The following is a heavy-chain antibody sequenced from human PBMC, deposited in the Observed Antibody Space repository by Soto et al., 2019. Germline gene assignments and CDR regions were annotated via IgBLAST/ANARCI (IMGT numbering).Heavy chain of an antibody. CDR3: ARHDWLAP. CDR2: FYNTGFI. J-gene: IGHJ5*02. V-gene: IGHV3-53*01. Sequence: EVQLVESGGGLIQPGGSLRLSCAASGFSVSVDSMIWVRQAPGKGLEWVSLFYNTGFIHYADSVKGRFTISRDNSKNTLYLPMNSLRTDDPAVYFCARHDWLAPWGQGTRVTVSS. CDR1: GFSVSVDS.